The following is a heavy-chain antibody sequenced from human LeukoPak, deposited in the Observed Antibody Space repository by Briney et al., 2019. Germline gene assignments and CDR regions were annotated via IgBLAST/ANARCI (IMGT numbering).Heavy chain of an antibody. Sequence: GGSLRLSCAASGFTFRSYWMHWVRQAPGTGLVWFSRINSDGSSTSYADSVKGRFTISRDNAKNTLYLQMNSLRAEDTAVYYCARDPRDYYYYGMDVWGQGTTVTVSS. CDR2: INSDGSST. V-gene: IGHV3-74*01. J-gene: IGHJ6*02. CDR3: ARDPRDYYYYGMDV. CDR1: GFTFRSYW.